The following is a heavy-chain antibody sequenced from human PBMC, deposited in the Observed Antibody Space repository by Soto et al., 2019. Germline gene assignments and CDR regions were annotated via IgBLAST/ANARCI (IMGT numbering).Heavy chain of an antibody. CDR2: IIPIFGTA. D-gene: IGHD6-13*01. CDR3: ARGEYQRGIEAAGRVGMDV. J-gene: IGHJ6*02. Sequence: ASVKVSCKASGGTFSSYAISWVRQAPGQGLEWMGGIIPIFGTANYAQKFQGRVTITADESTSTAYMELSSLRSEDTAVYYCARGEYQRGIEAAGRVGMDVWGQGTTVNVSS. V-gene: IGHV1-69*13. CDR1: GGTFSSYA.